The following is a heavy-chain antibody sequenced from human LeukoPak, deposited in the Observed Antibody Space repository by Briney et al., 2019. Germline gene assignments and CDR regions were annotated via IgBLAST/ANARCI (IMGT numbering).Heavy chain of an antibody. J-gene: IGHJ4*02. CDR3: ARSPAPDWVNYYDSSGYYSIFDY. Sequence: SETLSLTCTVSGGSISSYLWSWIRQSPGKGLEWIGYIYYSGNTKYNASLKSRVTISVDTSKNQFSLKLSSVTAADTAAYYCARSPAPDWVNYYDSSGYYSIFDYWGQGTLVTVSS. D-gene: IGHD3-22*01. CDR1: GGSISSYL. CDR2: IYYSGNT. V-gene: IGHV4-59*01.